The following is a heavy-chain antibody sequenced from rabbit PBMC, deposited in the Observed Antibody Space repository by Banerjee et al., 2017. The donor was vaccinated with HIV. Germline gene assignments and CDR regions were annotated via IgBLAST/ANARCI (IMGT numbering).Heavy chain of an antibody. D-gene: IGHD1-1*01. CDR1: GFSFSSSYW. CDR2: IYVGSSGST. Sequence: QSLEESGGDLVKPGASLTLTCTASGFSFSSSYWICWVRQAPGKGLEWIACIYVGSSGSTYYATWAKGRFTISKTSSTTVTLQMTSLTAADTATYFCARGSKPYGSNLWGPGTLVTVS. J-gene: IGHJ4*01. V-gene: IGHV1S40*01. CDR3: ARGSKPYGSNL.